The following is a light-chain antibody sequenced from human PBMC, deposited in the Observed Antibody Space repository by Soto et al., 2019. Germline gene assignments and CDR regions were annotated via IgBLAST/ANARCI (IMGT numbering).Light chain of an antibody. CDR3: QQLNRYPLT. CDR2: AAS. J-gene: IGKJ4*01. V-gene: IGKV1-9*01. CDR1: QGISSY. Sequence: DIQLTQSPSFLSASVGDRVTVTCRASQGISSYLAWYQQKPGKAPKLLISAASTLQSGVPSRFSGSGSGTEFTLTISSLQPEDFATYYCQQLNRYPLTVGGGTKVDSK.